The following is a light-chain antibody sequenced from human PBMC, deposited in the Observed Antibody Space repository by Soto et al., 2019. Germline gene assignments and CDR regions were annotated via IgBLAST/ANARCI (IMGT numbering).Light chain of an antibody. CDR3: QQYYTSPLT. V-gene: IGKV3-20*01. Sequence: EVVWTQSPSTMSLSPGESATLSCRAGQSVSSTYLAWYQQKPGQAPRLLIYAVSTMATGIPDRFSGSGSGTDFSLTISSLEPEDFAPYYCQQYYTSPLTFGGGTKLEIK. J-gene: IGKJ4*01. CDR1: QSVSSTY. CDR2: AVS.